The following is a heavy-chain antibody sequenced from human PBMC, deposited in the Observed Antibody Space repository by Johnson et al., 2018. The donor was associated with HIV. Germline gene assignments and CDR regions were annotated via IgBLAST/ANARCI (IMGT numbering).Heavy chain of an antibody. CDR3: ARDGWGSRGWDDAFDI. CDR1: GFTFSSYW. V-gene: IGHV3-7*01. CDR2: IKQDGSER. J-gene: IGHJ3*02. Sequence: VQLVESGGGLVKPGGSLRLSCAASGFTFSSYWMSWVRQAPGKGLEWVANIKQDGSERYYVDSMKGRFTISRDNAKNSLYLQMNSLRAEDTAVYYCARDGWGSRGWDDAFDIWGQGTMVTVSS. D-gene: IGHD6-19*01.